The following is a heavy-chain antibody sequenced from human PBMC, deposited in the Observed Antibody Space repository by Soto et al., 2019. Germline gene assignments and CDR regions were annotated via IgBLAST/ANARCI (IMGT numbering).Heavy chain of an antibody. CDR1: GFTFSSYS. D-gene: IGHD2-2*01. CDR2: ISSSSSTI. CDR3: ARAGYCSSTSCSYYYYYGMDV. Sequence: VQLVESGGGLVQPGGSLRLSCAASGFTFSSYSMNWVRQAPGKGLEWVSYISSSSSTIYYADSVKGRFTISRDNAKNSLYLQMNSLRDEDTAVYYCARAGYCSSTSCSYYYYYGMDVWGQGTTVTVSS. J-gene: IGHJ6*02. V-gene: IGHV3-48*02.